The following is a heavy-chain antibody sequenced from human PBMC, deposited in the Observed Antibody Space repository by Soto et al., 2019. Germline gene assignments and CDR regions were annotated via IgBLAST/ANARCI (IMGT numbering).Heavy chain of an antibody. D-gene: IGHD3-3*01. V-gene: IGHV1-46*01. CDR1: GYTFTSYY. Sequence: GASVKVSCKASGYTFTSYYMHWVRQAPGQGLEWMGIINPSGGSTSYAQKFQGRVTMTRDTSTSTVYMELSSLRSEDTAVYYCARPYYDFWSGYYYYYGMDVWGQGTTVTVSS. CDR3: ARPYYDFWSGYYYYYGMDV. J-gene: IGHJ6*02. CDR2: INPSGGST.